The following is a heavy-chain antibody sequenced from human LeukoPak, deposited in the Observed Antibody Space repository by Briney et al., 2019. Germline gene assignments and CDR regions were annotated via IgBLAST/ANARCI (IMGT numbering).Heavy chain of an antibody. CDR3: ARGAEQQRLAHFDY. CDR1: GYIFTGYY. Sequence: AAVKLSCKASGYIFTGYYMHWVRQPPGQGLEWMGWINPNNGGTKSAQKFQGRVTMTRDTSISTAYMELSSLRSDDTAIYYCARGAEQQRLAHFDYCGYRNLVSASS. D-gene: IGHD6-13*01. CDR2: INPNNGGT. V-gene: IGHV1-2*02. J-gene: IGHJ4*01.